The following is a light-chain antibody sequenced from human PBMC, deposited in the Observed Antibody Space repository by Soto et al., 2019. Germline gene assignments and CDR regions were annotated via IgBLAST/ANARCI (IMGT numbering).Light chain of an antibody. CDR1: QPISNW. CDR3: QQYNSDPYT. J-gene: IGKJ2*01. Sequence: DIRMTQSPSTLSASVGDRVTISYRASQPISNWVAWYQQKPGRAPKLLISDSSNLETGVPPRFSGTGSGTQYTLIISGLQPDDSATYYCQQYNSDPYTFGQGTKLQI. V-gene: IGKV1-5*01. CDR2: DSS.